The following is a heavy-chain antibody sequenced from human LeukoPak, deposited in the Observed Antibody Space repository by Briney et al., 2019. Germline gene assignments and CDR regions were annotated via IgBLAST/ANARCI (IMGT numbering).Heavy chain of an antibody. CDR3: ATHFRYSSGLYNFDY. CDR2: IYYSGST. J-gene: IGHJ4*02. V-gene: IGHV4-39*01. D-gene: IGHD6-19*01. Sequence: PSETLSLTCTVSGGSISSSSYYWGWIRQPPGKGLEWIGSIYYSGSTYYNPSLKSRVTISVGTSKDQFSLKLSSVTAADTAVYYCATHFRYSSGLYNFDYWGQGTLVTVSS. CDR1: GGSISSSSYY.